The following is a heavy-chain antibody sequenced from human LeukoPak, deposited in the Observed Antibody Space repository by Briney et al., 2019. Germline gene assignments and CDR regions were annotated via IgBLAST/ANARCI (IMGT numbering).Heavy chain of an antibody. CDR1: GYXLTDLS. J-gene: IGHJ4*02. D-gene: IGHD3-22*01. CDR3: ATSSGYGFLFEY. Sequence: ASVTVSCKVSGYXLTDLSIHWVRQAPGKGLEWMGGFDPEDGETIYAQNFQGRVTMTEDTSTDTAYMEVRSLRSEDTAVYYCATSSGYGFLFEYWGQGTLVTVSS. CDR2: FDPEDGET. V-gene: IGHV1-24*01.